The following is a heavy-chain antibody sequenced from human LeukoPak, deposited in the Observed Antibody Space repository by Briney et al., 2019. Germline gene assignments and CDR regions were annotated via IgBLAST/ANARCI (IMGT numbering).Heavy chain of an antibody. J-gene: IGHJ4*02. CDR1: GFTFSSYS. CDR2: ISSSSSYI. D-gene: IGHD6-19*01. Sequence: GGSLRLSCAASGFTFSSYSMNWVRQAPVKGLEWVSCISSSSSYIYYADSVKGRFTISRDNAKNSLYLQMNSLRAEDTAVYYCARKYSSGWSDYWGQGTLVTVSS. V-gene: IGHV3-21*01. CDR3: ARKYSSGWSDY.